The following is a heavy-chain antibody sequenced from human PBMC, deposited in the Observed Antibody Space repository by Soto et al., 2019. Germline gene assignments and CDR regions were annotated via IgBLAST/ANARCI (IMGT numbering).Heavy chain of an antibody. CDR2: ISASGGTI. D-gene: IGHD3-22*01. CDR3: ARGTPYYYDSSGYYFGAFDI. Sequence: GGSLRLSCAVSGFTCSSYEMNWVRQAPGKGLEWLSYISASGGTIYYADSVKGRFTISRDNAKNSLYLQMNSLRVEDTAVYYCARGTPYYYDSSGYYFGAFDIWGQGTMVTVSS. J-gene: IGHJ3*02. V-gene: IGHV3-48*03. CDR1: GFTCSSYE.